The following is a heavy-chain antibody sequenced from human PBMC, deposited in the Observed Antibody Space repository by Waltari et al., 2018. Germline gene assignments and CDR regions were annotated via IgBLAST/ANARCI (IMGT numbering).Heavy chain of an antibody. CDR1: GGSISSSYN. Sequence: QLQLQESGPGLVKPSETLSLNCTSSGGSISSSYNWAWVRQPPGKGLEWVGTMYYTGGTYNKPSLESRLTMSIDTSKNQFSLKLSYVTASDTAFYYCVRPGSTVTPRAFDIWGQGIKVTVSS. J-gene: IGHJ3*02. CDR2: MYYTGGT. D-gene: IGHD4-17*01. CDR3: VRPGSTVTPRAFDI. V-gene: IGHV4-39*01.